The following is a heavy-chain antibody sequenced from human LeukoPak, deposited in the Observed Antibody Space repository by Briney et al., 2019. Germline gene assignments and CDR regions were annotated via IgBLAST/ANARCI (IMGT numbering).Heavy chain of an antibody. CDR1: GDSLSSYY. D-gene: IGHD3-22*01. CDR3: ARGGYDSTGYYSIFDS. J-gene: IGHJ4*02. CDR2: IHYGGST. Sequence: PSETLSLTCSVSGDSLSSYYWSWMRRPPGEGLEWIGYIHYGGSTNYNPSLKSRVSMSVDTSKNHFSLKLSSVTAADTAVYYCARGGYDSTGYYSIFDSWGQGTLVTVSS. V-gene: IGHV4-59*01.